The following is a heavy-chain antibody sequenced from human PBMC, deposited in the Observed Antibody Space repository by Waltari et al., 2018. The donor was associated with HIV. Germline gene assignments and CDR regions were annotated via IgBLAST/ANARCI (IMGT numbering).Heavy chain of an antibody. V-gene: IGHV5-51*01. CDR2: IYPGDSDT. D-gene: IGHD5-12*01. J-gene: IGHJ3*02. Sequence: EVQLVQSGAEVKKPGESLKISCKGSGYTFSSYWIGWVRQMPGKGLECMGIIYPGDSDTRYSPSFQGQVTISADKSISTAYLQWSSLKASDTAMYYCARLMEMATNFDAFDIWGQGTLVTVSS. CDR3: ARLMEMATNFDAFDI. CDR1: GYTFSSYW.